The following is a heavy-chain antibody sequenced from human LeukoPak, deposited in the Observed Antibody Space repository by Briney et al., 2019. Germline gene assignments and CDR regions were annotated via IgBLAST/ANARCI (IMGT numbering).Heavy chain of an antibody. CDR2: MSHDGSNI. CDR3: ARGDGPGSYLIDY. J-gene: IGHJ4*02. V-gene: IGHV3-30*04. Sequence: GGSLRLSCAASGFILNNYAIHWVRRAPGQGPKWLTLMSHDGSNIRYLDSVKGRFTISRDNSKNTVYLEMNSLRDEDTAMYYCARGDGPGSYLIDYWGQGTLVTVSS. CDR1: GFILNNYA. D-gene: IGHD3-10*01.